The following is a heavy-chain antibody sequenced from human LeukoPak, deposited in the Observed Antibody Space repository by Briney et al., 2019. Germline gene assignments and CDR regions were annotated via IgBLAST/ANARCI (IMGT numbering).Heavy chain of an antibody. CDR2: IIPIFGTA. CDR3: ARATMVRGVIALSAFDI. V-gene: IGHV1-69*05. D-gene: IGHD3-10*01. J-gene: IGHJ3*02. CDR1: GGTFSSYA. Sequence: ASVKVSCKASGGTFSSYAISWVRQAPGQGLEWMGRIIPIFGTANYAQKFQGRVTITTDESTSTAYMELSSLRSEDTAVYYCARATMVRGVIALSAFDIWGQGTMVTVSS.